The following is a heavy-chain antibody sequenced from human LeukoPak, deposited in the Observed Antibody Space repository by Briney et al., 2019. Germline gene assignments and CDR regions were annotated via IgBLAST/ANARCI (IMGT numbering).Heavy chain of an antibody. CDR1: GFTFTSSG. V-gene: IGHV1-58*02. CDR3: AANLKGYCTNGVCGFDY. J-gene: IGHJ4*02. Sequence: TSVKVSCKASGFTFTSSGMQWVRQARGQRLEWIGWIVVGSGNTNYAQKFQERVTITRDMSTSTAYMELSSLRSEDTAVYYCAANLKGYCTNGVCGFDYWGQGTLVTVSS. D-gene: IGHD2-8*01. CDR2: IVVGSGNT.